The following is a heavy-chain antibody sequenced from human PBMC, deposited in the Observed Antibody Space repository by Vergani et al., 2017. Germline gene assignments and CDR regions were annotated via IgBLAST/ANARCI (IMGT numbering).Heavy chain of an antibody. CDR1: GGSISSGGYY. CDR2: IYYSGST. D-gene: IGHD2-15*01. V-gene: IGHV4-61*08. CDR3: ARNYCSGGSCYQGFDP. J-gene: IGHJ5*02. Sequence: QVQLQESGPGLVKPSETLSLTCTVSGGSISSGGYYWSWIRQHPGKGLEWIGYIYYSGSTYYDPSLKSRVTISVDTSKNQFSLKLSSVTAADTAVYYCARNYCSGGSCYQGFDPWGQGTLVTVSS.